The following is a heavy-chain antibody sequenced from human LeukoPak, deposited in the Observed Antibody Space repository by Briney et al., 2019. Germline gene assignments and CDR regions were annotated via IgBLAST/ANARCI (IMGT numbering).Heavy chain of an antibody. CDR2: IYYSGST. V-gene: IGHV4-59*02. D-gene: IGHD6-13*01. J-gene: IGHJ3*02. CDR1: GGSVSSYF. Sequence: SETLSLTCTVSGGSVSSYFWSWIRQPPGKGLEWIGYIYYSGSTNYNPSFKSRVTISLDTSNYQFSLRLSSVTAADTALYYCARILPTAGTGAFDIWGQGTMVTVSS. CDR3: ARILPTAGTGAFDI.